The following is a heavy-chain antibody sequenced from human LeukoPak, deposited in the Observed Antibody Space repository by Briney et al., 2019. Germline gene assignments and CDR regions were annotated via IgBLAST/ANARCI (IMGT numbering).Heavy chain of an antibody. CDR1: GFTFTRYW. CDR2: IKEDGGEK. Sequence: GGSLRLSCAASGFTFTRYWMSWVRQAQGKGLEWVANIKEDGGEKDYVDSVKGRFTISRDNAKNSLYLQMNSLRGEDTAVYYCARNSQAAFDIWGQGTMGTVSS. D-gene: IGHD2/OR15-2a*01. J-gene: IGHJ3*02. V-gene: IGHV3-7*04. CDR3: ARNSQAAFDI.